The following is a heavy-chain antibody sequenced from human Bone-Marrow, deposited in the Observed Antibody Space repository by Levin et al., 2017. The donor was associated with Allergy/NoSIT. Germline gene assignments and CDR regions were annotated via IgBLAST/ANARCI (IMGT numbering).Heavy chain of an antibody. J-gene: IGHJ4*02. CDR2: ITWNSGFL. V-gene: IGHV3-9*01. CDR1: GFKFDDYA. Sequence: GGSLRLSCAASGFKFDDYAMNWVRQSPGQGLEWVSFITWNSGFLDYADSVRGRFTISRDNANNTLYLQMNSLRPDDTALYYCAAAGHLDFWGQGALVIVSS. D-gene: IGHD2-15*01. CDR3: AAAGHLDF.